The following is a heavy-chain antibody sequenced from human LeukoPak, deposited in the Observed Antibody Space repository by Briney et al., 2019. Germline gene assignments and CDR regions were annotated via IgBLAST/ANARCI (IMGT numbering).Heavy chain of an antibody. CDR1: GNTFSNYG. Sequence: ASVKVSCKASGNTFSNYGFNWVRQAPGQGLEWMGWISTYNGNTLYAQKFQGRVTMTTDTSTTTAYMELRSLRSDDTAVYYCARIGCSSTSCYGNSVDPWGQGTLVTVSS. CDR3: ARIGCSSTSCYGNSVDP. J-gene: IGHJ5*02. V-gene: IGHV1-18*01. D-gene: IGHD2-2*01. CDR2: ISTYNGNT.